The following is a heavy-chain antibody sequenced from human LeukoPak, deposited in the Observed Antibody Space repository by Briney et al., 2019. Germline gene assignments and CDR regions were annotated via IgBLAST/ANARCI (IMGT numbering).Heavy chain of an antibody. CDR2: IKEDGSEK. D-gene: IGHD7-27*01. Sequence: PGGSLRLSCAADGFTFRKHWMSWVRQAMGKGLECVAKIKEDGSEKHYVDSVKGRFTISRDNTKNSLYLQMNSLRAEDTAVYYCARDRITRDFDYWGQGTLVTVSS. CDR3: ARDRITRDFDY. V-gene: IGHV3-7*01. J-gene: IGHJ4*02. CDR1: GFTFRKHW.